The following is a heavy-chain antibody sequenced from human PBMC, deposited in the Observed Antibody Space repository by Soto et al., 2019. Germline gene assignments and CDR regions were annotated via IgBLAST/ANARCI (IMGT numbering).Heavy chain of an antibody. J-gene: IGHJ4*02. V-gene: IGHV3-15*01. CDR3: TPDNLHSRRWELLNYFDF. D-gene: IGHD1-26*01. CDR2: IKSKTDGGTT. CDR1: GFTFSNAW. Sequence: GGSLRLSCAASGFTFSNAWMSWVRQAPGKGLEWVGRIKSKTDGGTTDYAAPVKGRFTISRDDSKNTLYLQMNSLKTEDTAVYYCTPDNLHSRRWELLNYFDFWGQGALVTVSS.